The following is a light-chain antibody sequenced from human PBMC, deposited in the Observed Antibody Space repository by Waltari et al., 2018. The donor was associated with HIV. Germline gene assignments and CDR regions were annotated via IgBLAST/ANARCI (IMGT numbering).Light chain of an antibody. J-gene: IGLJ3*02. CDR3: AAWDDSLNGWV. CDR2: NTN. CDR1: SSNIGSSI. Sequence: QSVLTQPPSASGTPGQRVTISCSGSSSNIGSSIVNWYQQVPGTAPKLLIYNTNQRPSGVPDRLSGSKSGTSASLAISGLQSEDEADYYCAAWDDSLNGWVFGGGTKLTVL. V-gene: IGLV1-44*01.